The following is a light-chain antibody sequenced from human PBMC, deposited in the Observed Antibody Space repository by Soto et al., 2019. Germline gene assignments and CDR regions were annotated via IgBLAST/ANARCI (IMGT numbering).Light chain of an antibody. CDR3: QQRSNLLT. CDR2: DAS. Sequence: EIVLTQSAATLSSPPGERATLSCRASQSVSSYLAWYQQKPGQAPRLLIYDASNRATGIPARFSGSGSGTDFTLTISSLEPEEFAVYYCQQRSNLLTFGGGTKVEIK. CDR1: QSVSSY. V-gene: IGKV3-11*01. J-gene: IGKJ4*01.